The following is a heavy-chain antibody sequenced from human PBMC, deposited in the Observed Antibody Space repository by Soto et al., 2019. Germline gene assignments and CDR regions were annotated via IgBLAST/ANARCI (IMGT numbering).Heavy chain of an antibody. D-gene: IGHD3-3*01. CDR2: IPYSGST. J-gene: IGHJ4*02. CDR1: GASVSSAEYY. Sequence: QVELQESGPGLVRPSQTLSLTCTVSGASVSSAEYYWSWIRQPPGKGLEWIGYIPYSGSTSYNPSLESRVTISRDTSNNQFSLSLTSVTAADTAVYYCARALILRFFGGLDFWGQGTLVTVSS. V-gene: IGHV4-30-4*01. CDR3: ARALILRFFGGLDF.